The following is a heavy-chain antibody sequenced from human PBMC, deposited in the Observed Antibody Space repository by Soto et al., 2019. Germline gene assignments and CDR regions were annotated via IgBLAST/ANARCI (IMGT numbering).Heavy chain of an antibody. Sequence: PGGSLRLSCAASGFTFSSYGMHWVRQAPGKGLEWVAVISYDGGNKYYADSVKGRFTISRDNSKNTLYLQMNSLRAEDTAVYYCAKDLWHYDSSGYIDYWGQGTLVTVSS. CDR1: GFTFSSYG. V-gene: IGHV3-30*18. CDR2: ISYDGGNK. CDR3: AKDLWHYDSSGYIDY. D-gene: IGHD3-22*01. J-gene: IGHJ4*02.